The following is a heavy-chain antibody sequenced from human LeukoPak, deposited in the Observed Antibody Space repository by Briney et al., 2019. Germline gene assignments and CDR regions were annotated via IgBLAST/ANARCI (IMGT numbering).Heavy chain of an antibody. J-gene: IGHJ4*02. Sequence: GGSLRLSCAASGSTFSSYGMHWVRQAPGKGLEWVAVIWYDGSNKYYADSVKGRFTISRDNPKNTLYLQMNSLRAEDTAVYYCARTNGAYGGTVDYWGQGTLVTVSS. V-gene: IGHV3-33*01. CDR2: IWYDGSNK. D-gene: IGHD4-23*01. CDR3: ARTNGAYGGTVDY. CDR1: GSTFSSYG.